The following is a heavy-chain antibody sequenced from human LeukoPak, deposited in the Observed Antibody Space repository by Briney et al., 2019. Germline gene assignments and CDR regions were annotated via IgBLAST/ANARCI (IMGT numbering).Heavy chain of an antibody. V-gene: IGHV3-23*01. CDR1: GFTFSSYA. CDR2: ISGSGGST. J-gene: IGHJ4*02. CDR3: ARAQKLRYFDWLLLY. Sequence: GGSLRLSCAASGFTFSSYAMSWVRQAPGKGLEWVSAISGSGGSTYYADSVKGRFTISRDNSKNTLYLQMNSLRAEDTAVYYCARAQKLRYFDWLLLYWGQGTLVTVSS. D-gene: IGHD3-9*01.